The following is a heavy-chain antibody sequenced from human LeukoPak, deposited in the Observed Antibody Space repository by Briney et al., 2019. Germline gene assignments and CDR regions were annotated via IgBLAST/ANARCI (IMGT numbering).Heavy chain of an antibody. D-gene: IGHD6-13*01. CDR2: IYYSGST. CDR1: GGSISSYY. CDR3: ARGGAAAGTFDY. V-gene: IGHV4-59*01. Sequence: PSETLSLTCTVSGGSISSYYLSWIRQPPGKGLEWIGYIYYSGSTNYNPSLKSRVTISVDTSKNQFSLKLSSVTAADTAVYYCARGGAAAGTFDYWGQGTLVTVSS. J-gene: IGHJ4*02.